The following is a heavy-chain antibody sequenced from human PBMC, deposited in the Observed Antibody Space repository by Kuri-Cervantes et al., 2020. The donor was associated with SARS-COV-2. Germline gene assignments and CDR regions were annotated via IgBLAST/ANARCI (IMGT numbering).Heavy chain of an antibody. V-gene: IGHV1-69*13. CDR3: ARSRGESSTWYYFDY. Sequence: SVKVSCKTSRDTFTTFGFSWVRQAPGQGLEWMGGIIPFFGTPTYAQRFQGRVTITADEPTRTVYMEMSSLTLEDTAVYFCARSRGESSTWYYFDYWGQGTLVTVSS. J-gene: IGHJ4*02. CDR1: RDTFTTFG. CDR2: IIPFFGTP. D-gene: IGHD6-13*01.